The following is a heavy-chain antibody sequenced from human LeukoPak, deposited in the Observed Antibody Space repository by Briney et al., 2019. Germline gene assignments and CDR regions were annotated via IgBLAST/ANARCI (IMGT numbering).Heavy chain of an antibody. Sequence: GGSLRLSCAASGFSFSSYEMNWVRQAPGKGLEWVSHSNRRGSTTYYADSVRGRFTISRDNAKNSLYLQMNSLRAEDTAVYYCAKDWSIMITFGGVIVIPQPPDYWGQGTLVTVSS. J-gene: IGHJ4*02. V-gene: IGHV3-48*03. CDR1: GFSFSSYE. D-gene: IGHD3-16*02. CDR2: SNRRGSTT. CDR3: AKDWSIMITFGGVIVIPQPPDY.